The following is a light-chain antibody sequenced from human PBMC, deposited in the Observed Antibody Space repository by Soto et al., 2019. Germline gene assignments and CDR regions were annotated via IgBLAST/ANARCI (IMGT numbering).Light chain of an antibody. Sequence: QSALTQPASVSGSPGQSITISCTGTGSDVGGYNYVSWHQQYPGKAPKLVIYDVTTRPSGVSNRFSGSKSGNTASLTISGLQAEDEADYYCSSYTRGRTYVFGTGTKLTVL. CDR1: GSDVGGYNY. CDR2: DVT. V-gene: IGLV2-14*03. J-gene: IGLJ1*01. CDR3: SSYTRGRTYV.